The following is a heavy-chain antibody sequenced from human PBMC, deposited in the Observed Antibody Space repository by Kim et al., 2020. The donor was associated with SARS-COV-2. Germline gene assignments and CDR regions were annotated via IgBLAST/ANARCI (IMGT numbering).Heavy chain of an antibody. CDR3: ARATPSFARSGWWMGYFDL. J-gene: IGHJ2*01. CDR1: GGSISSYY. D-gene: IGHD6-19*01. Sequence: SETLSLTCTVSGGSISSYYWSWIRQPPGKGLEWIGYIYYSGSTNYNPSLKSRVTISVDTSKNQFSLKLSSVTAADTAVYYCARATPSFARSGWWMGYFDLWGRGTLVTVSS. CDR2: IYYSGST. V-gene: IGHV4-59*13.